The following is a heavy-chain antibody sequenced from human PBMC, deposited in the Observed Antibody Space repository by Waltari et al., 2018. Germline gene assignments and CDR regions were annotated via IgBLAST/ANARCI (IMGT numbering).Heavy chain of an antibody. D-gene: IGHD3-10*01. V-gene: IGHV1-8*01. Sequence: QVQLVQSGAEVKKPGASVKVSCKASGYTFTSYDINWVRQATGQGLEWMGWMNPNSGNTGYAKKFQGRVTMTRNTSISTAYMGLSSLRSEDTAVYYCARVPPIMVRGSYGGDYWGQGTLVTVSS. J-gene: IGHJ4*02. CDR3: ARVPPIMVRGSYGGDY. CDR2: MNPNSGNT. CDR1: GYTFTSYD.